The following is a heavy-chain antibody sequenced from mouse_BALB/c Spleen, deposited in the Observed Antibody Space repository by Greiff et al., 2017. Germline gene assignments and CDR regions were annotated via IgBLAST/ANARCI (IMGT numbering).Heavy chain of an antibody. CDR1: GFNIKDTY. CDR3: RDGGDLYYAMDY. V-gene: IGHV14-3*02. D-gene: IGHD1-1*02. CDR2: IDPANGNT. J-gene: IGHJ4*01. Sequence: VQLQQSGAELVKPGASVKLSCTASGFNIKDTYMPWVKQRPEQGLEWIGRIDPANGNTKYDPKFQGKATITADASANTAYLQLSSLTSEETAVYYCRDGGDLYYAMDYWGEGTSVTVSS.